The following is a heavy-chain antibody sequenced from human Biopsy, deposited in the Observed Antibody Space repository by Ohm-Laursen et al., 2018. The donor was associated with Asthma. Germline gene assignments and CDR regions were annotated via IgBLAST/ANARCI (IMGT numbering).Heavy chain of an antibody. CDR2: INPNSGAT. J-gene: IGHJ4*02. CDR1: GYPFIGYH. Sequence: ASVKVSCNASGYPFIGYHIHWMRQAPGQGLEWMGRINPNSGATNYAQKFQGRVTMTRDTSTSTVYMELSSPRSEDTAVYYCARAGALIVGATMGYWGQGTLVTVSS. CDR3: ARAGALIVGATMGY. V-gene: IGHV1-2*06. D-gene: IGHD1-26*01.